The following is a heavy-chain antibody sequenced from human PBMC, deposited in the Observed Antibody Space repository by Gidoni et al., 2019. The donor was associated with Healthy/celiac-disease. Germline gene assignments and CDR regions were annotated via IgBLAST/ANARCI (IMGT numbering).Heavy chain of an antibody. J-gene: IGHJ6*02. D-gene: IGHD3-3*01. V-gene: IGHV4-59*01. CDR2: IYYSGST. CDR3: ARGVFLEWLFPRYYGMDV. Sequence: QVQLQESGTGLVKPSESLSLTCTVAGGAISSDYWSWIRQPPGKGLEWIGYIYYSGSTNYPPSLKSRVTISVDTSKNQFSLKLSSVTAADTAVYYCARGVFLEWLFPRYYGMDVWGQGTTVTVSS. CDR1: GGAISSDY.